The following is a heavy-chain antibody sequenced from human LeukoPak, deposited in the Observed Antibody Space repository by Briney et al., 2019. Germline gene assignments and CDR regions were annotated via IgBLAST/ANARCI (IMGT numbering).Heavy chain of an antibody. V-gene: IGHV4-39*01. Sequence: PSETLSLTCTVSGGSISSSNYYWGWIRQPPGKGLEWIGSIYYSGSTYYNPSLESRVTISVDTSKNQFSLKLSSVTAADTAVYYCARLYYYGSGSYSHDAFDIWGQGTMVTVSS. J-gene: IGHJ3*02. CDR1: GGSISSSNYY. CDR3: ARLYYYGSGSYSHDAFDI. CDR2: IYYSGST. D-gene: IGHD3-10*01.